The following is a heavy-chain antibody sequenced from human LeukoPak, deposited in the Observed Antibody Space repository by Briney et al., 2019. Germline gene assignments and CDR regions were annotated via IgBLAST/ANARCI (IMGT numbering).Heavy chain of an antibody. D-gene: IGHD3-10*01. CDR3: ARDEDSAYGSGSYLY. V-gene: IGHV4-59*01. J-gene: IGHJ4*02. CDR2: IYYSGST. Sequence: SETLSLTCTVSGDSISSYYWTWIRQPPGKGLEWIGYIYYSGSTNYNPSLKSRVTISVDTSKNQFSLKLSSVTAADTAVYYCARDEDSAYGSGSYLYWGQGTLVTVSS. CDR1: GDSISSYY.